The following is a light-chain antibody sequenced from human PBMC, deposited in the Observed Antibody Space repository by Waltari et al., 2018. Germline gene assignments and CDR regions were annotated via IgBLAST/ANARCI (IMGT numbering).Light chain of an antibody. Sequence: ERVMTQSPATLSVSAGDKVTLSCRASQSVLNHVAWFQQKPGQPPRLLIYDASTRATGVPARFSGRGSGTEFTLTISSLQSEDFAVYYCQQYDVWWTFGQGTKVEIK. J-gene: IGKJ1*01. CDR3: QQYDVWWT. CDR2: DAS. CDR1: QSVLNH. V-gene: IGKV3-15*01.